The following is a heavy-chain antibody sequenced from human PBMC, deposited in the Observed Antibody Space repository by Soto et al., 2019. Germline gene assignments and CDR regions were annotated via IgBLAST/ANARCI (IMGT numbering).Heavy chain of an antibody. CDR3: GRHRSYHSEGSVHLKFAVSAF. CDR1: GFRFIGHW. CDR2: VYPGDSEI. D-gene: IGHD3-22*01. Sequence: PGESLKVSSSVSGFRFIGHWIGWVRQMPGKGLEWMASVYPGDSEIRYSPSFQGQVTISADKSISTAYLQWSSLKASDTALYYCGRHRSYHSEGSVHLKFAVSAFRGKGSTDPVTS. J-gene: IGHJ6*04. V-gene: IGHV5-51*01.